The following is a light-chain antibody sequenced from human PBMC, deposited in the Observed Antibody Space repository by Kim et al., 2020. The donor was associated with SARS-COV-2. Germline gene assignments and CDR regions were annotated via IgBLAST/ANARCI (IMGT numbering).Light chain of an antibody. J-gene: IGKJ2*03. CDR2: GAS. Sequence: SPGERATLSCSASQSVSSSYLAWYQQKPGQAPRLLIYGASSRATGIPDRFSGSGSGTDFTLTISRLEPEDFAVYYCQQYGSSPYSFGQGTKLEI. V-gene: IGKV3-20*01. CDR3: QQYGSSPYS. CDR1: QSVSSSY.